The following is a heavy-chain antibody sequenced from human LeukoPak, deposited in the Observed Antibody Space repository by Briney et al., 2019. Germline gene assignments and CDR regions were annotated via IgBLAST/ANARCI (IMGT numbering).Heavy chain of an antibody. D-gene: IGHD6-13*01. CDR3: ARGWEPYSSSFDY. CDR1: GGSISSGGYY. CDR2: IYHSGST. Sequence: SETLSLTCTVSGGSISSGGYYWSWIRQPPGKGLEWIGYIYHSGSTYYNPSLKSRVTISVDRSKNQFSLKLSSVTPEDTAVYYCARGWEPYSSSFDYWGQGTLVTVSS. V-gene: IGHV4-30-2*01. J-gene: IGHJ4*02.